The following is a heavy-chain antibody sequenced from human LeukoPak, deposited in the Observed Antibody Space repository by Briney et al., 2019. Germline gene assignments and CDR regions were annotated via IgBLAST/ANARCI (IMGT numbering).Heavy chain of an antibody. V-gene: IGHV4-59*01. CDR3: ARLGDGCLKD. CDR1: GGSISTSY. Sequence: SETLSLTCTVSGGSISTSYWSWIRQPPGKGLEWIGYIYHSGNTNYNPSLKSRVIISGDTSKNQFSPKLSSVTAADTGVYYCARLGDGCLKDWGQGTLVTVSS. CDR2: IYHSGNT. J-gene: IGHJ4*02. D-gene: IGHD5-24*01.